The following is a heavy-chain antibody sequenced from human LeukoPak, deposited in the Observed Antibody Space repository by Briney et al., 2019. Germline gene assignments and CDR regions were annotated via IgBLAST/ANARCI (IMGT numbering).Heavy chain of an antibody. CDR3: ARGYSSSWYRFDY. D-gene: IGHD6-13*01. CDR2: IYYSGST. J-gene: IGHJ4*02. Sequence: SETLSPTCTVSGGSISSSSYYWGWIRQPPGKGLEWIGSIYYSGSTYYNPSLKSRVTISVDTSKNQFSLKLNSVTAADTAVYYCARGYSSSWYRFDYWGQGTLVTVSS. CDR1: GGSISSSSYY. V-gene: IGHV4-39*01.